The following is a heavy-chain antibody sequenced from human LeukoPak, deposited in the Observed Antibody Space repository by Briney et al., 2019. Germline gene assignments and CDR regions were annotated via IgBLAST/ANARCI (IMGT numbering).Heavy chain of an antibody. J-gene: IGHJ4*02. CDR2: IYYSGST. V-gene: IGHV4-59*12. D-gene: IGHD3-3*01. CDR1: GGSISSYY. CDR3: ARDRYDFWSGYPDY. Sequence: SETLSLTCTVSGGSISSYYWSWIRQPPGKGLEWIGYIYYSGSTNYNPSLKSRVTMSVDTSKNQFSLKLSSVTAADTAVYYCARDRYDFWSGYPDYWGQGTLVTVSS.